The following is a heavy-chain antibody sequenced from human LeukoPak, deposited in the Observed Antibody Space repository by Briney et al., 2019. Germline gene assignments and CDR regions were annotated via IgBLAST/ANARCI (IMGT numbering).Heavy chain of an antibody. CDR2: ISASGGST. Sequence: GGSLRLSCAAPGFTLTSYAMSWVRQAPGEGLEGVSVISASGGSTHYADSVKGRFTISRDNSKNTLYLQMNSLRADDTAVYYFAKSIAVAGTGTYYFDYWGQGTLVTVSS. CDR1: GFTLTSYA. D-gene: IGHD6-19*01. CDR3: AKSIAVAGTGTYYFDY. V-gene: IGHV3-23*01. J-gene: IGHJ4*02.